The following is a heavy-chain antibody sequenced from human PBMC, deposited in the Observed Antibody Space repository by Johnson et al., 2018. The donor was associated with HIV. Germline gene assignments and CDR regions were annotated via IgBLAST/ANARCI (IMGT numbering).Heavy chain of an antibody. CDR3: ARDRKWVAARSGDAFDI. J-gene: IGHJ3*02. Sequence: VQLVESGGGLVQPGGSLRLSCAVSGFTFSSYWMHWVRQAPGKGLVWVSRINSDGSSTRYADSVKGRFTISRDNAKNTLYLQMNSLRAEDTAVYYCARDRKWVAARSGDAFDIWGKGTMVTVSS. CDR1: GFTFSSYW. CDR2: INSDGSST. V-gene: IGHV3-74*01. D-gene: IGHD6-6*01.